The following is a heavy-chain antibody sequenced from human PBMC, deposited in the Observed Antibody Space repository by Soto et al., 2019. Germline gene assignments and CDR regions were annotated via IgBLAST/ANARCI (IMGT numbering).Heavy chain of an antibody. CDR3: EKDTTSQLVMS. CDR2: ISYDGSNK. J-gene: IGHJ4*02. D-gene: IGHD6-13*01. V-gene: IGHV3-30*18. Sequence: PGGSLRLSCAASGFTFSSYGMHWVRQAPGKGLEWVAVISYDGSNKYYADSVKGRFTISRDNSKNTLYLQMNSLRAEDTAVYYCEKDTTSQLVMSWGQGYLVPVSA. CDR1: GFTFSSYG.